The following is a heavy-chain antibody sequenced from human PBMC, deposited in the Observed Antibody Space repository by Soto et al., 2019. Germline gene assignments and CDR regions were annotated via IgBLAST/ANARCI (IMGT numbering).Heavy chain of an antibody. J-gene: IGHJ6*02. CDR3: ARAGAVTTDYYYYGMDV. CDR1: GSTFSIYA. Sequence: GGSLRLSCAASGSTFSIYAMHWVRHAPGKGLEWVAVISYDGSNKYYADSVKGRFTISRDNSEKTLYLQMNSLRADDAAVYYCARAGAVTTDYYYYGMDVWGQGTTVTVSS. CDR2: ISYDGSNK. V-gene: IGHV3-30-3*01. D-gene: IGHD4-17*01.